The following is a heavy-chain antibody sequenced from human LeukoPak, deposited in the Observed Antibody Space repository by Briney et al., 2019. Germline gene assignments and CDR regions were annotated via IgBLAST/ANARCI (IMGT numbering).Heavy chain of an antibody. CDR3: ATQSSGWSNSFDY. V-gene: IGHV3-23*01. D-gene: IGHD6-19*01. CDR2: ISSSGGST. Sequence: PGGSLRLSCAASGFTFSSYAMSWGRQAPGKGLEWGSAISSSGGSTNYSDSAKGRFTISTDKSKNTLYLQMNSLRAEATAVYYCATQSSGWSNSFDYWGQGTLVTVSS. J-gene: IGHJ4*02. CDR1: GFTFSSYA.